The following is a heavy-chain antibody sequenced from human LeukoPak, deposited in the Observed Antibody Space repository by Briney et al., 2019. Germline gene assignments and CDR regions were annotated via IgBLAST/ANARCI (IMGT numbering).Heavy chain of an antibody. Sequence: SETLSLTCAVNGGSFSGYYWSWIRQPPGKGLEWIGEINHSGSTNYNPSLKSRVTISVDTSRNQFSLKLSSVTAADTAVYYCARGRLKGYCSGGSCYSTRYYFDYWGQGTLVTVSS. CDR2: INHSGST. CDR3: ARGRLKGYCSGGSCYSTRYYFDY. CDR1: GGSFSGYY. D-gene: IGHD2-15*01. J-gene: IGHJ4*02. V-gene: IGHV4-34*01.